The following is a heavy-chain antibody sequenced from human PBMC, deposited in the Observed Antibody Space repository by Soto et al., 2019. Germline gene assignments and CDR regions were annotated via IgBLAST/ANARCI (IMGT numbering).Heavy chain of an antibody. CDR2: IFSNDEK. D-gene: IGHD6-19*01. Sequence: QVTLKESGPVLVKPTETLTLTCTVCGFSLSNARMGVSWIRQPPGKALEWLAHIFSNDEKSYSTSLKSRLTISKDTSKSQVVLTMTNMDPVDTATYYCARIQGYSRGWSSWRFNWFDPWGQGTLVTVSS. V-gene: IGHV2-26*01. J-gene: IGHJ5*02. CDR3: ARIQGYSRGWSSWRFNWFDP. CDR1: GFSLSNARMG.